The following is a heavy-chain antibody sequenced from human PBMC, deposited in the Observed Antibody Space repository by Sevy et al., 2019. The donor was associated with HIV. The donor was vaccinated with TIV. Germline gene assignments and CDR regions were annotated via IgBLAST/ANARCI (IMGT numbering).Heavy chain of an antibody. V-gene: IGHV3-7*01. CDR2: IKYDGSEK. CDR1: GFTFSGSW. Sequence: GGSLRLSCAASGFTFSGSWMAWVRQAPGKGLEWVANIKYDGSEKYYVDSVKGRFTISRDNPKNSLYLQMNSLRAEDTAVYHCVGHSGWKFDPWGQGTLVTVSS. J-gene: IGHJ5*02. CDR3: VGHSGWKFDP. D-gene: IGHD3-10*01.